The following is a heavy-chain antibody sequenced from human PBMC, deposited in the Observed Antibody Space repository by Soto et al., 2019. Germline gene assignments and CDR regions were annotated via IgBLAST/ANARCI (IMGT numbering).Heavy chain of an antibody. CDR2: IDPSDSYT. D-gene: IGHD5-12*01. CDR1: GYSFTSYW. Sequence: PGESLEISCKGSGYSFTSYWISWVRQMPGKGVEWMGRIDPSDSYTNYGPSFQGHVTISADKSTSTAYLQWSSLKASDTAMYYCARRASVAYYYYGMDVWGQGTTVTVSS. J-gene: IGHJ6*02. CDR3: ARRASVAYYYYGMDV. V-gene: IGHV5-10-1*01.